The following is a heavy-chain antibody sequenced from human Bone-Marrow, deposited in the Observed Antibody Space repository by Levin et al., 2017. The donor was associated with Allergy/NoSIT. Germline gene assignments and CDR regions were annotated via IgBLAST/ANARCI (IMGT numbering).Heavy chain of an antibody. Sequence: TGGSLRLSCAASGFTFNNYWMSWVRQVPGKGLEWVANINQDGGEKYYVDSVKGRFTISRDNAKNSLYLQMNSLRVEDTAVYYCAREEGSGWYRNDYWGQGTLVTVSS. J-gene: IGHJ4*02. CDR1: GFTFNNYW. D-gene: IGHD6-19*01. CDR3: AREEGSGWYRNDY. CDR2: INQDGGEK. V-gene: IGHV3-7*01.